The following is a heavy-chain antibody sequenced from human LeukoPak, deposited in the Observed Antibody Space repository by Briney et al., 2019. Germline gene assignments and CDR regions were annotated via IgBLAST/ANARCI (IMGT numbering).Heavy chain of an antibody. CDR2: INPTGDYT. D-gene: IGHD1-1*01. Sequence: GASVKVSCKTSGETFTSNWMRWMRQRPGQGLEWMGVINPTGDYTMYEQKFQGRVTVTRDMSSSIEYMELGSLRSEDTAVYYCARCHSIDDKSSWPDPWGQGTLVTVSS. V-gene: IGHV1-46*01. CDR1: GETFTSNW. CDR3: ARCHSIDDKSSWPDP. J-gene: IGHJ5*02.